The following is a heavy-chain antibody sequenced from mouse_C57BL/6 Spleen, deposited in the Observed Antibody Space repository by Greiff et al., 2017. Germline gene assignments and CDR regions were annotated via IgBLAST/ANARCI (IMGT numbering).Heavy chain of an antibody. CDR1: GYTFTSYW. J-gene: IGHJ1*03. V-gene: IGHV1-52*01. D-gene: IGHD1-1*01. CDR3: ARKNYVSSYGYFDV. CDR2: IDPSDSET. Sequence: VQLQQPGAELVRPGSSVKLSCKASGYTFTSYWMHWVKQRPIQGLEWIGNIDPSDSETHYNQKFKDKATLTVDKSSSTAYMQLSSLTSEDSAVYYCARKNYVSSYGYFDVWGTGTAATVSS.